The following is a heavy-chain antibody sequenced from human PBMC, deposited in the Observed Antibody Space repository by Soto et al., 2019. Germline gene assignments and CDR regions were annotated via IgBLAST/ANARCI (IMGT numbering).Heavy chain of an antibody. CDR3: TRDYGGYLFDD. Sequence: PQVPGQGFKWLGYINPDNGLTNYAQKFQGRVTMTQDTSTTTDYMDLTRLTSDDAAVYYCTRDYGGYLFDDLGQGTQVTVSS. J-gene: IGHJ4*02. CDR2: INPDNGLT. V-gene: IGHV1-2*02. D-gene: IGHD2-2*01.